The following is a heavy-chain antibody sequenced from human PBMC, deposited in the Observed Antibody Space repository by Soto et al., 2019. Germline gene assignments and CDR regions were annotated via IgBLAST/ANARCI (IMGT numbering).Heavy chain of an antibody. J-gene: IGHJ6*02. CDR1: GGSFSGYY. CDR2: INHSGST. D-gene: IGHD2-2*01. CDR3: ASFVVPAAMESGGSYYGMDV. V-gene: IGHV4-34*01. Sequence: SETLSLTCAVYGGSFSGYYWSWIRQPPGKGLEWIGEINHSGSTNYNPSLKSRVTISVDTSKNQFSLKLSSVTAADTAVYYCASFVVPAAMESGGSYYGMDVWGQGTTVTVSS.